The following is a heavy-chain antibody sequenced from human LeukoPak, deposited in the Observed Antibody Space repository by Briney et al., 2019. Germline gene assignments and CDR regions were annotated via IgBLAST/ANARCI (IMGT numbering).Heavy chain of an antibody. CDR3: AITGYRSSWDPYYFDY. CDR1: GGSISSYY. CDR2: IYYSGST. V-gene: IGHV4-59*08. D-gene: IGHD6-13*01. J-gene: IGHJ4*02. Sequence: SETLSLTCTVSGGSISSYYWSWIRQPPGKGLEWIGYIYYSGSTNYNPSLKSRVTISVDTSKNQFSLKLSSVTAADTAVYYCAITGYRSSWDPYYFDYWGQGTLVTVSS.